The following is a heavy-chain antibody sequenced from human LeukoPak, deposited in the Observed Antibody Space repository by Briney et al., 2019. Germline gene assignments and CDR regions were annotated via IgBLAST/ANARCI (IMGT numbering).Heavy chain of an antibody. V-gene: IGHV4-39*01. CDR1: GDSISSSSFY. J-gene: IGHJ4*02. D-gene: IGHD6-6*01. CDR2: IYYSGNT. CDR3: ATVVPRFDY. Sequence: PSETLSLTCTVSGDSISSSSFYWGWIRQPPGKGLEWIGSIYYSGNTDYNPSLKSRVTIYADTSKNQFSLKLTSVTAADTAVYYCATVVPRFDYWGQGTLVTVSS.